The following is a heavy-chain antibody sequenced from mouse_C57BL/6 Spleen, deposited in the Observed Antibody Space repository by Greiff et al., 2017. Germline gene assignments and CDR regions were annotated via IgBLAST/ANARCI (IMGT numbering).Heavy chain of an antibody. CDR2: INPSSGYT. CDR3: ALYDGYYTWFAY. Sequence: QVQLQQSGAELARPGASVKMSCKASGYTFTSYTMHWVKQRPGQGLEWIGYINPSSGYTKYNQKFKDKATLTADKSSSTAYMQLSSLTSEDSAVYYCALYDGYYTWFAYWGQGTLVTVSA. D-gene: IGHD2-3*01. CDR1: GYTFTSYT. V-gene: IGHV1-4*01. J-gene: IGHJ3*01.